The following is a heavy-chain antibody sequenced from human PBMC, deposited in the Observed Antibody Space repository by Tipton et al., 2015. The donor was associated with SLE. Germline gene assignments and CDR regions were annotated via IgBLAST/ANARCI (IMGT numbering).Heavy chain of an antibody. D-gene: IGHD1-26*01. CDR3: TRVRGSYLGFDY. J-gene: IGHJ4*02. CDR2: IRSKAYGGTT. CDR1: GFTFGDYA. Sequence: SLRLSCTASGFTFGDYAMSWVRQAPGKGLEWVGFIRSKAYGGTTEYAASVKGRFTISRDDSKSIAYLQMNSLKTEDTAVYYCTRVRGSYLGFDYWGQGTLVTVSS. V-gene: IGHV3-49*04.